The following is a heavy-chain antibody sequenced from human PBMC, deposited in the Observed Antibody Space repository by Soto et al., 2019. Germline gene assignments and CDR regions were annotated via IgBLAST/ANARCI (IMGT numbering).Heavy chain of an antibody. CDR3: ARQGSNGAYYYYGMDV. V-gene: IGHV5-51*01. Sequence: PGESLKISCKGSGYRFSSYWIAWVRQMPGKGLEWMGIIYPGDSDTRYSPSFEGQVTISADKSNSTAYLQWSSLKAPDTAMYYCARQGSNGAYYYYGMDVWGQGTTVTVSS. CDR1: GYRFSSYW. CDR2: IYPGDSDT. J-gene: IGHJ6*02. D-gene: IGHD3-16*01.